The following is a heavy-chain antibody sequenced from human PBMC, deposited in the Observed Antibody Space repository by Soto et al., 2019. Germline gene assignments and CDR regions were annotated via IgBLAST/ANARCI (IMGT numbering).Heavy chain of an antibody. CDR3: ARQREPITIFGVADY. D-gene: IGHD3-3*01. Sequence: QVQLVESGGGVVQPGRSLRLSCAASGFTFSSYAMHWVRQAPGKGLEWVAVISYDGSNKYYADSVKGRFTISRDNSKNTLYLQMNSLRAEDTAVYYCARQREPITIFGVADYWGQGTLVTVSS. CDR2: ISYDGSNK. V-gene: IGHV3-30-3*01. CDR1: GFTFSSYA. J-gene: IGHJ4*02.